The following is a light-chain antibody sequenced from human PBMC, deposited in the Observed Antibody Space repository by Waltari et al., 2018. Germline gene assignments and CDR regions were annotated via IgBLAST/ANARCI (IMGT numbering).Light chain of an antibody. CDR3: GTWDSSLSVV. Sequence: QSVLTQPPSVSAAPGQKVTISCSGSSSNIGNNCVSWYQQLPGTAPKLLIYDSNKRPSGIPDRFSGSKSGTSATLGITGLQTGDEADYYCGTWDSSLSVVFGGGTKLTVL. J-gene: IGLJ3*02. V-gene: IGLV1-51*01. CDR1: SSNIGNNC. CDR2: DSN.